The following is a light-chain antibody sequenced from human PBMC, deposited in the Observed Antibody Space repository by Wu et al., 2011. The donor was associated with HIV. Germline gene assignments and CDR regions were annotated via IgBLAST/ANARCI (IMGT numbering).Light chain of an antibody. CDR2: GAS. J-gene: IGKJ3*01. V-gene: IGKV3-15*01. CDR3: QQYNHWPPT. CDR1: ESVSSN. Sequence: EIVMTQSPATLSVSPGERATLSCRASESVSSNLAWYQQKPGQAPRLLIYGASTRATGIPARFSGSGSGTEFTLTISGLQSEDFAIHFCQQYNHWPPTFGPGTKVDIK.